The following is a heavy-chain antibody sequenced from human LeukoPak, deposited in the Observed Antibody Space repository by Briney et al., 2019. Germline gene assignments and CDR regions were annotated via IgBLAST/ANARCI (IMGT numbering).Heavy chain of an antibody. D-gene: IGHD3-10*02. CDR2: IYSGGST. CDR3: AELGITMIGGV. V-gene: IGHV3-53*01. Sequence: QSGGSLRLSCAASGFTVSSNYKSWVRQAPGKGLEWVSVIYSGGSTYYADSVKGRFTISRDNAKNSPYLQMNSLRAEDTAVYYCAELGITMIGGVWGKGTTVTISS. J-gene: IGHJ6*04. CDR1: GFTVSSNY.